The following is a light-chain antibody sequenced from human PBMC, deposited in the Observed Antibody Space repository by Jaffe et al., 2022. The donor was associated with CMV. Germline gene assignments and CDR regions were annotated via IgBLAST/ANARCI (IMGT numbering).Light chain of an antibody. CDR3: CSYAVSLYV. CDR2: DVS. CDR1: STDVGGFDY. J-gene: IGLJ1*01. Sequence: QSALTQPRSVSGSPGQSVTISCTGTSTDVGGFDYVSWYQQHPGKAPKLMIFDVSKRPSGVPDRFSGSKSGNTASLTISGLQPEDEADYYCCSYAVSLYVFGTGTKVTVL. V-gene: IGLV2-11*01.